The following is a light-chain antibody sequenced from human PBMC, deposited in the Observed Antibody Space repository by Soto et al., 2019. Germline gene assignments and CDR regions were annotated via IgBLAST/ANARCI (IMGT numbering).Light chain of an antibody. V-gene: IGLV2-14*01. CDR2: DAS. CDR1: SSDVGGYNY. Sequence: QSALTQPASVSGSPGQSITISCTGTSSDVGGYNYVSWYQQHPGKAPKLMIYDASNRPSGVSNRFSGSKSSNTASLTISGLQAEDEADYYCTSYTSSSTYVFGTGTKVTV. J-gene: IGLJ1*01. CDR3: TSYTSSSTYV.